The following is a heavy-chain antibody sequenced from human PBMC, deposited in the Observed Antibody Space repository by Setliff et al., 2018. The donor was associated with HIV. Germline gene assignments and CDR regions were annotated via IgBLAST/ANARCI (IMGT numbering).Heavy chain of an antibody. CDR1: GGSISSYY. CDR2: IYYSGST. CDR3: ARGAELLWFGELHNIPYLDY. J-gene: IGHJ4*02. D-gene: IGHD3-10*01. V-gene: IGHV4-59*01. Sequence: PSETLSLTCTVSGGSISSYYWSWIRQPPGKGLEWIGYIYYSGSTNYNPSLKSRVTISVDTSKNQFSLKLSSVTAADTAVYYCARGAELLWFGELHNIPYLDYWGQGTLVTVSS.